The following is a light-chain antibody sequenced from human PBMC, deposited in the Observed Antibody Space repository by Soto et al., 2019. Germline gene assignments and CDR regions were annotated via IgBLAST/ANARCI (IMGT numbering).Light chain of an antibody. CDR1: QSVSSSF. CDR3: QQYCSSPLT. CDR2: GAS. J-gene: IGKJ4*01. Sequence: EIVLTQSPGTLSLSPGERATLSCRASQSVSSSFLAWYQQKPGQAPRLLIYGASSRATGIPDRFSGSGSGTDFTLTISRLEAEDVAVYYCQQYCSSPLTFGGGNKVEIK. V-gene: IGKV3-20*01.